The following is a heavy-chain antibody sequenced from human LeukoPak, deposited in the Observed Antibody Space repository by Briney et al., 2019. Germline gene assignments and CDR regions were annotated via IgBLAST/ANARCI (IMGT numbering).Heavy chain of an antibody. CDR1: GGSISSSSYY. V-gene: IGHV4-61*02. CDR3: ARHGSVRSSSWYCD. D-gene: IGHD6-13*01. CDR2: IYTSGST. J-gene: IGHJ4*02. Sequence: PSETLSLTCTVSGGSISSSSYYWSWIRQPAGKGLEWIGRIYTSGSTNYNPSLKSRVTMSVDTSKNQFSLKLSSVTAADTAVYYCARHGSVRSSSWYCDWGQGTLVTVSS.